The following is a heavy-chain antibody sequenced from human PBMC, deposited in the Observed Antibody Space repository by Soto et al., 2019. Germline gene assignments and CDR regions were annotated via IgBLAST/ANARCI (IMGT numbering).Heavy chain of an antibody. CDR3: ARRRVGGGKSRIDF. J-gene: IGHJ4*02. D-gene: IGHD3-16*01. V-gene: IGHV4-39*01. Sequence: SETLSLTCSVSGDSIIGNNYYWGWIRQPPGKGLEWIGNIYYSGTTYYNPSLKSRVTMSVDTSKNQFSLHLTSVTASDTAVYYCARRRVGGGKSRIDFWGPGTLVTVSS. CDR1: GDSIIGNNYY. CDR2: IYYSGTT.